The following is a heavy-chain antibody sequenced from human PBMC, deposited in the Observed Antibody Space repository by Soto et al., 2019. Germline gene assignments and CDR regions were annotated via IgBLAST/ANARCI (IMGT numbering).Heavy chain of an antibody. CDR1: GFTFSSYA. Sequence: VGSLRLSCAASGFTFSSYAMHWVRQAPGKGLEWVAVISYDGSNKYYADSVKGRFTISRDNSKNTLYLQMNSLRAEDTAVYYCARAYGGNSVHYYYGMDVWGQGTTVTVSS. CDR3: ARAYGGNSVHYYYGMDV. CDR2: ISYDGSNK. J-gene: IGHJ6*02. V-gene: IGHV3-30-3*01. D-gene: IGHD4-17*01.